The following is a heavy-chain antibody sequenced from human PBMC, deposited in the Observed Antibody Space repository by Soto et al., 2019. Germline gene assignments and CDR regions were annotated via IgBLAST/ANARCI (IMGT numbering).Heavy chain of an antibody. CDR3: TRHRDSSGYYYLD. CDR2: IRSKANSYAT. Sequence: VQLVESGGGLVQPGGSLKLSCAASGFTFSGSAMHWVRQASGKGLEWVGRIRSKANSYATAYAASVKGRFTISRDDSKSTAYLQMNRVKTEDTAVYYCTRHRDSSGYYYLDWGQGTLDTVSS. CDR1: GFTFSGSA. D-gene: IGHD3-22*01. V-gene: IGHV3-73*02. J-gene: IGHJ4*02.